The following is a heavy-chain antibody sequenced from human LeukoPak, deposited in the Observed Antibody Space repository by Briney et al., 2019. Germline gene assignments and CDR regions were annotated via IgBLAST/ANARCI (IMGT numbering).Heavy chain of an antibody. CDR2: IYYSGST. D-gene: IGHD6-13*01. V-gene: IGHV4-59*08. J-gene: IGHJ4*02. CDR1: GGSISSYY. Sequence: PSETLSLTCTVSGGSISSYYWSWIRQPPGKGLEWIGYIYYSGSTNYNPSLKSRVTISVDTSKNQFSLKLSSVTAADTAVYYCARHEEGIAAAGNFDYWGQGTLVTVSS. CDR3: ARHEEGIAAAGNFDY.